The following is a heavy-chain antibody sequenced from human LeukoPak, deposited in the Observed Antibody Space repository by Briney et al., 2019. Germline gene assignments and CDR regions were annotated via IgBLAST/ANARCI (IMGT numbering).Heavy chain of an antibody. J-gene: IGHJ4*02. CDR3: AKAPVTSCRGAFCYPFDY. D-gene: IGHD2-15*01. Sequence: PGGSLRLSCAASGFTFSSYSMNWVRQAPGKGLEWVTFIRYDGTNKYYADSVKGRFAISRDNSKNTLYLQTNSLRAEDAAVYYCAKAPVTSCRGAFCYPFDYWGQGTLVTVSS. CDR2: IRYDGTNK. V-gene: IGHV3-30*02. CDR1: GFTFSSYS.